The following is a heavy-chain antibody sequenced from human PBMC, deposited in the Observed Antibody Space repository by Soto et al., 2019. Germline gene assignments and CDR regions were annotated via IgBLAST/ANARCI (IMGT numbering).Heavy chain of an antibody. Sequence: ASVKVSCKASGYTFTSYGISWVRQAPGQGLEWMGWISAYNGNTNYAQKLQGRVTMTTDTSTSTAYLELRSLRSDDTAVYYCARCSGYHGSGSYYPNDYWGQGTLVTVSS. J-gene: IGHJ4*02. CDR2: ISAYNGNT. V-gene: IGHV1-18*01. CDR3: ARCSGYHGSGSYYPNDY. CDR1: GYTFTSYG. D-gene: IGHD3-10*01.